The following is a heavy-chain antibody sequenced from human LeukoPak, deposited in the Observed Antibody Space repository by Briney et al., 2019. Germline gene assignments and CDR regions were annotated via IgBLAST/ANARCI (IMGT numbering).Heavy chain of an antibody. CDR1: GGSISSGSYY. V-gene: IGHV4-61*02. J-gene: IGHJ4*02. CDR2: IYTSGST. Sequence: SQTLSLTCTVSGGSISSGSYYWSWIRQPAGKGLEWIGRIYTSGSTNYNPSLKSRVTISVDTSKNQFSLKLSSVTAADTAVYYCARGDWSNPLGYWGQGTLVTVSS. D-gene: IGHD3/OR15-3a*01. CDR3: ARGDWSNPLGY.